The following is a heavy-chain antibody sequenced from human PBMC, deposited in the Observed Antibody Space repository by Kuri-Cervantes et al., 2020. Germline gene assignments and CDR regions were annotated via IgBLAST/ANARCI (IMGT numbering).Heavy chain of an antibody. V-gene: IGHV4-39*07. Sequence: SETLSLTCTVSGGSISSGNHYWGWIRQPPGKGLEWIGNIYHSGSAYYNPSLKSRVTISLDKSKNQFSLKLNSVTAADTAVYYCASSVGGSGYYPFDYWGQGTLVTVSS. D-gene: IGHD3-22*01. CDR2: IYHSGSA. CDR3: ASSVGGSGYYPFDY. CDR1: GGSISSGNHY. J-gene: IGHJ4*02.